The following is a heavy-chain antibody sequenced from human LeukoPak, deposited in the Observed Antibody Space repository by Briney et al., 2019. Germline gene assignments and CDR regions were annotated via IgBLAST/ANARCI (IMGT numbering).Heavy chain of an antibody. D-gene: IGHD3-10*01. Sequence: GGSLRLSCAASGFTFSSYSMNWVRQAPGKGLEWVSSISSSSSYIYYADSVKGRFTISRDNAKNSLYLQMNSLRAEETAVYYCARDHEEGNYGMDVWGQGTTVTVSS. J-gene: IGHJ6*02. CDR3: ARDHEEGNYGMDV. CDR2: ISSSSSYI. CDR1: GFTFSSYS. V-gene: IGHV3-21*01.